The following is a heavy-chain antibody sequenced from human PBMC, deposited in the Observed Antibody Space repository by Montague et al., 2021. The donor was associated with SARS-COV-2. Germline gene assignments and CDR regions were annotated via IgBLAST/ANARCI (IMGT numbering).Heavy chain of an antibody. V-gene: IGHV4-59*02. Sequence: SETLSLTCTVSGDSARTNYWTSIRQPPGKGVEWIGYVDNSDSTNYNASPMSRVTIPVDTSKKQFSLMRNSVSAADTAAYYCATGEGNYGWRYYLDYWGQGTLVTVSS. CDR2: VDNSDST. CDR1: GDSARTNY. D-gene: IGHD3-10*01. CDR3: ATGEGNYGWRYYLDY. J-gene: IGHJ4*02.